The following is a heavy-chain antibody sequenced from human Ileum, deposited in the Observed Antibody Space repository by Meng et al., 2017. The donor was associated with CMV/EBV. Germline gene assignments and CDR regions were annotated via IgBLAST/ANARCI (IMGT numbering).Heavy chain of an antibody. CDR2: TSYDGNKD. V-gene: IGHV3-30*04. D-gene: IGHD3-3*01. Sequence: GESLKISCAASGFTLSRYTMHWVRQAPGKGLEWVAVTSYDGNKDWYADSVKGRFTISRDNSKDTLYLQMNSLTREDTGVYYCARESTIFGVVTLTIPIDAFDIWGDGTMVTVSS. J-gene: IGHJ3*02. CDR3: ARESTIFGVVTLTIPIDAFDI. CDR1: GFTLSRYT.